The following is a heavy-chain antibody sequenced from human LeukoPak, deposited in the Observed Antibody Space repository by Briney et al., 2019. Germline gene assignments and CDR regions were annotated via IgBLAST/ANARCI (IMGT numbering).Heavy chain of an antibody. Sequence: PSETLSLTCTVSGGSISSYYWSWIRQPPGKGLEWIGSIYHSGSTYYNPSLKSRVTISVDTSKNQFSLKLSSVTAADTAVYYCARGGRLQSNLVDYWGQGTLVTVSS. J-gene: IGHJ4*02. CDR2: IYHSGST. CDR3: ARGGRLQSNLVDY. V-gene: IGHV4-38-2*02. D-gene: IGHD4-11*01. CDR1: GGSISSYY.